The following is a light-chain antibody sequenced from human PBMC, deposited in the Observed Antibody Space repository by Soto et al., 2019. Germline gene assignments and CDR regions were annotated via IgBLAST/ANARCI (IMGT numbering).Light chain of an antibody. Sequence: ESVLTQSPGTLSLSPGERATLSCRASQSVTNRYLAWYQQRPGQAHRLLIYGISNRATGIPDRFSGSGSGTDFTLTISRLEPEDVVVYYCQQYSSLPHTFGQGTKLEGK. V-gene: IGKV3-20*01. CDR2: GIS. CDR1: QSVTNRY. J-gene: IGKJ2*01. CDR3: QQYSSLPHT.